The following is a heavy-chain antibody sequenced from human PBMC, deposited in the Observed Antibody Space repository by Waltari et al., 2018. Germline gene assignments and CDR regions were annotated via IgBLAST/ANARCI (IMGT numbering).Heavy chain of an antibody. D-gene: IGHD2-2*01. V-gene: IGHV3-23*01. CDR2: MRGSGGST. CDR1: GFTFSSYA. J-gene: IGHJ6*02. CDR3: ASAVVPAALTLDYGMDV. Sequence: VQLLESGGGLVQPGGSLRLSCAASGFTFSSYAMSWVRQAPGKGLEWVSAMRGSGGSTYYADSVKGRFTISRDNSKNTRYLQMNSLRSEDTAVYYCASAVVPAALTLDYGMDVWGQGTTVTVSS.